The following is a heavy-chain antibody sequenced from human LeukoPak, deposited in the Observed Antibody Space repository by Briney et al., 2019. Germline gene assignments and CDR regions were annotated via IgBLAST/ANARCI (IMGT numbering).Heavy chain of an antibody. CDR3: ARGAYYYDSSGYGPFGY. J-gene: IGHJ4*02. V-gene: IGHV4-4*02. D-gene: IGHD3-22*01. CDR2: IYHSGST. Sequence: SGTLSLTCAVSGGSISSSNWWSWVRQPPGKGLEWIGEIYHSGSTNYNPSLKSRVTISVDKSKNQFSLKLSSVTAADTAVYYCARGAYYYDSSGYGPFGYWGQGTLVTVSS. CDR1: GGSISSSNW.